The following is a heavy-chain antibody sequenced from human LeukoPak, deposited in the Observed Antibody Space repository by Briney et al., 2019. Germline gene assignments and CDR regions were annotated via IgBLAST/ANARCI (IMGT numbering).Heavy chain of an antibody. CDR1: GFTFSSYG. V-gene: IGHV3-30*02. J-gene: IGHJ4*02. D-gene: IGHD2-2*01. CDR2: IRYDGSNK. CDR3: AKGNLVVPAATIFDY. Sequence: SGGSLRLSCAASGFTFSSYGMHWVRQAPGKGLEWVAFIRYDGSNKYYADSVKGRFTISRDNSKNTLYLQMNSLRAEDTAVYYSAKGNLVVPAATIFDYWGQGTLVTVSS.